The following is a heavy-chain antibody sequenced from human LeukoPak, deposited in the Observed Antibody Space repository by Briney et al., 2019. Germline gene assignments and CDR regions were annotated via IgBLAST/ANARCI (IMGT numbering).Heavy chain of an antibody. V-gene: IGHV4-4*07. J-gene: IGHJ6*03. CDR2: IYTSGST. CDR1: GGSISSYY. Sequence: PSETLSLTCTVSGGSISSYYWSWIRQPAGKGLEWIGRIYTSGSTNYNPSLKSRVTMSVDTSKNQFSLKVSSVTAADTAVYYCAREAGPIYFYYMDVWGKGTTVTISS. CDR3: AREAGPIYFYYMDV.